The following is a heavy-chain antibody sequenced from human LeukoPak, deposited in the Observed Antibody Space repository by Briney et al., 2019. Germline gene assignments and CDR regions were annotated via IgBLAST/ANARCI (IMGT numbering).Heavy chain of an antibody. J-gene: IGHJ4*02. CDR1: GFPLSSYS. CDR3: VRVKGSYFDY. D-gene: IGHD2-15*01. CDR2: ISSSGSAI. V-gene: IGHV3-48*01. Sequence: GGSLRLSCAASGFPLSSYSINWVRQAPGKGLEWVSYISSSGSAIYYVDSVKGRFTVSRDNAKNSLFLQMNGPRAEDTAVYYCVRVKGSYFDYWGQGALVTVSS.